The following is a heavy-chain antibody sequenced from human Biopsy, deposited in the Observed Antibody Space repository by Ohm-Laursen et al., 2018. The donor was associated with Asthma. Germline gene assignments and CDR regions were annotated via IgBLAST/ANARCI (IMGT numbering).Heavy chain of an antibody. D-gene: IGHD6-19*01. CDR2: IIPIFGKA. Sequence: ASVKVSCKASGGTFSSYAISWVRQAPGQGLEWMGGIIPIFGKANYAQKFQGRVTITADKSTSTAYMELSSLRSEDTAVYYCAREMRAGRGNAFDIWGQGTMVTVSS. V-gene: IGHV1-69*06. CDR3: AREMRAGRGNAFDI. CDR1: GGTFSSYA. J-gene: IGHJ3*02.